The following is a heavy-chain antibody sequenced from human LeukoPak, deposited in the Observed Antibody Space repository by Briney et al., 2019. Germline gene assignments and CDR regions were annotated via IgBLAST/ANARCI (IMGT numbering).Heavy chain of an antibody. CDR3: ARDLVGSAISYSSGAWDY. D-gene: IGHD3-10*01. J-gene: IGHJ4*02. Sequence: ASVKVSCMASGYTFTSYGISWVRQAPGQGLEWMGLISAYNGNTNYAQKLQGRVTMTTDTSKSTAYMELSSLRPEDTAVYYCARDLVGSAISYSSGAWDYWGQGTLVTVSS. CDR2: ISAYNGNT. CDR1: GYTFTSYG. V-gene: IGHV1-18*01.